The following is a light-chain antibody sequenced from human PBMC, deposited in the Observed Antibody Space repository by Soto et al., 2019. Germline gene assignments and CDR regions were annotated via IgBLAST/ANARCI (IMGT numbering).Light chain of an antibody. V-gene: IGKV4-1*01. Sequence: DIVMTQSPDSLAVSLGERATINCKSSQSVLYSSNNKNYLAWYQQKPRQPPKLLIYWASTPQSGVPDRFSGSGSGTDFTLTISSLQAEDVAVYYCHQYYTTPWTFGQGTKVEIK. J-gene: IGKJ1*01. CDR2: WAS. CDR3: HQYYTTPWT. CDR1: QSVLYSSNNKNY.